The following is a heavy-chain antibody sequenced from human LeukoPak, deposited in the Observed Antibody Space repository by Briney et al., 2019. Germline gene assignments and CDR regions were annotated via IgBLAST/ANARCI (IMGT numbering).Heavy chain of an antibody. CDR2: IRNKANSYTT. CDR3: ASASGSQNY. V-gene: IGHV3-72*01. J-gene: IGHJ4*02. CDR1: GFTFSDHY. D-gene: IGHD2-15*01. Sequence: PGGSLRLSCAASGFTFSDHYMDWVRQAPGKGLEWVGRIRNKANSYTTEYAASVKGRFSISRDDSQYSLYLQMNSLKIEDTALYYCASASGSQNYWGQGTLVTVSS.